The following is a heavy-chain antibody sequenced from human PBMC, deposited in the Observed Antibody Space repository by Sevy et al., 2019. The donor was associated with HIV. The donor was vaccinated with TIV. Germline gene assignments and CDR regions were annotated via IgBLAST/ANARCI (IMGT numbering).Heavy chain of an antibody. V-gene: IGHV1-18*04. CDR3: ARGRGIAVAGGGYYSDY. CDR1: GYTFSRSV. Sequence: ASVKVSCMASGYTFSRSVITWVRQAPGQGLEWMGWISTYNGKTNYAQKFQDRATITTDTSTNTAYMELRSLRSDDTAIYFCARGRGIAVAGGGYYSDYWGQGSLVTVSS. D-gene: IGHD6-19*01. J-gene: IGHJ4*02. CDR2: ISTYNGKT.